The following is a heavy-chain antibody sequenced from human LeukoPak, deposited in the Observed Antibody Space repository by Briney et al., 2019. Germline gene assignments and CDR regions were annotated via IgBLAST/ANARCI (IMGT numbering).Heavy chain of an antibody. Sequence: PSETLSLTSTVSGGTISSYYWSWIRQPPGKGLEWIGYMYYSGSANYNPSLKSRVTISVDTSKNQFSLRLSSVTAADTAVYYCARDSGYRRFDYWGQGALVTVSS. J-gene: IGHJ4*02. D-gene: IGHD5-12*01. CDR1: GGTISSYY. CDR2: MYYSGSA. V-gene: IGHV4-59*01. CDR3: ARDSGYRRFDY.